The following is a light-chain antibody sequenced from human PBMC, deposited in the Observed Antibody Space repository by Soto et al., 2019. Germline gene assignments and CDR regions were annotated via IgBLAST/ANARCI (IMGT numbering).Light chain of an antibody. CDR1: QNINAW. CDR2: DAS. J-gene: IGKJ2*01. V-gene: IGKV1-5*01. Sequence: DIQMTQSPSTLSASVGDRVTITCRASQNINAWLAWYQQKPGKAPKLLISDASHLESGVSSRFSGSGYGTESTLTSSSLQPDDFTTYYCQQFHTYHTFGQGTKGAIK. CDR3: QQFHTYHT.